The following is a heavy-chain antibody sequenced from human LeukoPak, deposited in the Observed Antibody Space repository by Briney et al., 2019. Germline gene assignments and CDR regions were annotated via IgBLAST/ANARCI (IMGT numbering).Heavy chain of an antibody. Sequence: SETLSLTCTVSGGSISSNNYYWGWIRQPPGKGLEWFGSIDYSGSTNYNPSLKSRVTISVDTSKNQFSLKVTSVTAADTAVYXXAKIGGYXXXGVXXXXXPWGQXTLVTVSS. CDR3: AKIGGYXXXGVXXXXXP. CDR2: IDYSGST. J-gene: IGHJ5*02. CDR1: GGSISSNNYY. V-gene: IGHV4-39*01. D-gene: IGHD3-10*01.